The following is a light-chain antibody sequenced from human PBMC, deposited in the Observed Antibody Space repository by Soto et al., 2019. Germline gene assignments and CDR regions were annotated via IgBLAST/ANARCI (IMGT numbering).Light chain of an antibody. CDR3: HQSN. CDR2: KAS. Sequence: DIQMTQSPSTLSASVGDRVTITCRASQSISGWLAWYQQTPGKAPKLLIYKASGLESGFPSRFSGSGYATEFTLPIRSLQSEDFAIYPCHQSNFGRGTKVDIK. J-gene: IGKJ3*01. CDR1: QSISGW. V-gene: IGKV1-5*03.